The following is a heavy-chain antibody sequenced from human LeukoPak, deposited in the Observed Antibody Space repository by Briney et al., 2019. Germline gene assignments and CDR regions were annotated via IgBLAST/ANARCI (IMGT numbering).Heavy chain of an antibody. J-gene: IGHJ4*02. D-gene: IGHD3-3*01. V-gene: IGHV3-64D*09. CDR3: VKGEAGYDFWSGYYDY. CDR1: GFTFSSYA. Sequence: GGSLRLSCSASGFTFSSYAMYWVRQARGKGLEYVSAISSNGGSTYYADSVKGRFTISRDNSKNTLYLQMSSLRAEDTAVYYCVKGEAGYDFWSGYYDYWGQGALVTVSS. CDR2: ISSNGGST.